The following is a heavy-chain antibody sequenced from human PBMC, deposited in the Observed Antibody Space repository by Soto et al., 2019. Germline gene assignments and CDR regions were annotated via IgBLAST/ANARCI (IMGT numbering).Heavy chain of an antibody. D-gene: IGHD2-15*01. CDR3: ARGIATGQLEP. CDR1: GYTFTRYT. J-gene: IGHJ5*02. CDR2: VNPDNGNT. Sequence: QVQLVQSGAEVKKPGASVKISCKASGYTFTRYTMNWVRQAPGQRLEWMGWVNPDNGNTTSSQKFQDRVIITRDTSASTAYMDLSSLRSEDTAVYYCARGIATGQLEPWGQGTLVTVSS. V-gene: IGHV1-3*01.